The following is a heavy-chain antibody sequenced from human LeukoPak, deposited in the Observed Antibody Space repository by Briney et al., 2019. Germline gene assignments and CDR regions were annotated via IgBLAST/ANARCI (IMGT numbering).Heavy chain of an antibody. J-gene: IGHJ5*02. Sequence: ASVKVSCKASGYTFTSYDINWVRQATGQGLEWMGWMNPNSGNTGYAQRFQGRVTMTSNTSISTAYMELSSLRSEDTAVYYCARSPSSSGFDPWGQGTLVTVSS. CDR3: ARSPSSSGFDP. CDR1: GYTFTSYD. CDR2: MNPNSGNT. V-gene: IGHV1-8*01. D-gene: IGHD6-6*01.